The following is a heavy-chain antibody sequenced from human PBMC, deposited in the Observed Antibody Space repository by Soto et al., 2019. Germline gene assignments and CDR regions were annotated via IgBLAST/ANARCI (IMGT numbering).Heavy chain of an antibody. Sequence: EVQLVESGGGLVQPGGSLRLSCAASGFTFSSYAMHWVRQAPGKGLEYVSAISSNGGSTYYANSVKGRFTISRDNSKNTLYLQMGSLRAEDMAVYYCARRGDYYYDYMDVWGKGTTVTVSS. CDR2: ISSNGGST. V-gene: IGHV3-64*01. J-gene: IGHJ6*03. CDR3: ARRGDYYYDYMDV. D-gene: IGHD3-10*01. CDR1: GFTFSSYA.